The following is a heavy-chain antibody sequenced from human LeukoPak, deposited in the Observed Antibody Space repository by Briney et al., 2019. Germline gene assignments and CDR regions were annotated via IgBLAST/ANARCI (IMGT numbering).Heavy chain of an antibody. CDR3: ARDASYSSSSAPDY. Sequence: AGGSLRLSCAASGFTFSTYSMNWVRQAPGKGLEWVSSISSTSSYIYYADSVKGRFTISRDNAKNSLYLQMNSLRAEDTAVYYCARDASYSSSSAPDYWGQGTLVTVSS. V-gene: IGHV3-21*01. D-gene: IGHD6-6*01. CDR2: ISSTSSYI. J-gene: IGHJ4*02. CDR1: GFTFSTYS.